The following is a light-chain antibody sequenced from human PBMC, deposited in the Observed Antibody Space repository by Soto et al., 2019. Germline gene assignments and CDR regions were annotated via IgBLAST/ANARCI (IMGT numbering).Light chain of an antibody. CDR2: KAS. V-gene: IGKV1-5*03. CDR1: QSINTW. J-gene: IGKJ1*01. Sequence: DIQMTQSPSTLSASVGDRVTITCRASQSINTWLAWYRQKPGKAPNLLIYKASSLESGVPSRFSGSGSGTDFTLTISSLQPADFATYYCQQYNTYPWTLGQGTKVEIK. CDR3: QQYNTYPWT.